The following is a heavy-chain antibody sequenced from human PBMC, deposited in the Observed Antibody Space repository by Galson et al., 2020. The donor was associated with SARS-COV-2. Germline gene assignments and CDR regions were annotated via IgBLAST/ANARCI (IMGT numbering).Heavy chain of an antibody. CDR1: GFTFSSCW. V-gene: IGHV3-74*01. CDR3: ARVGTRSGWKYYFDY. J-gene: IGHJ4*02. D-gene: IGHD6-19*01. Sequence: TGGSLRLSCAASGFTFSSCWMHWVRQAPGKGLVWVSRINSDGSSTSYADSVKGRFTISRDNAKNTLYLQMNSLRAEDTAVYYCARVGTRSGWKYYFDYGGQGTLVTVSS. CDR2: INSDGSST.